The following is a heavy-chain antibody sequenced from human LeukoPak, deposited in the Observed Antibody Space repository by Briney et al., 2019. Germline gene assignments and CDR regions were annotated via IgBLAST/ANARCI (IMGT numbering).Heavy chain of an antibody. J-gene: IGHJ4*02. CDR3: ASSLDIGYSSGWYYFDY. D-gene: IGHD6-19*01. Sequence: GASVKVSCKASGYTFTGYYMHWVRQAPGQGLEWMGWINPNSGGTNYAQKFQGRVTMTRDTSISTAYMELSRLRSDDTAVYYCASSLDIGYSSGWYYFDYWGQGALVTVSS. V-gene: IGHV1-2*02. CDR2: INPNSGGT. CDR1: GYTFTGYY.